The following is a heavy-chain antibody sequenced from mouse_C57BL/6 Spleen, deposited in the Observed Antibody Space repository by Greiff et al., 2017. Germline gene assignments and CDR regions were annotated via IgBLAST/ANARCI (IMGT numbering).Heavy chain of an antibody. CDR3: ARAYDYFDY. CDR1: GYSITSGYY. CDR2: ISYDGSN. V-gene: IGHV3-6*01. J-gene: IGHJ2*01. Sequence: DVKLQESGPGLVKPSQSLSLTCSVTGYSITSGYYWNWIRQFPGNKLEWMGYISYDGSNNYNPSLKNRISITRDTSKNQFFLKLNSVTTEDTATYYCARAYDYFDYWGQGTTLTVSS. D-gene: IGHD1-1*01.